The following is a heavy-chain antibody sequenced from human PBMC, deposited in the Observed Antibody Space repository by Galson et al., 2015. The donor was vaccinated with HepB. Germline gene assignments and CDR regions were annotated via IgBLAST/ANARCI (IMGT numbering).Heavy chain of an antibody. CDR3: ATDVVVVPAAITEYFEH. CDR2: FDPENGDT. CDR1: GYTLTELS. Sequence: SVKVSCKVSGYTLTELSMTWVRQAPGKGLEWMGGFDPENGDTIYAQKFQGRVTMTEDTSTDTAYMELRSLRSEDTAVYYCATDVVVVPAAITEYFEHWGQGTLVTVSS. D-gene: IGHD2-2*01. J-gene: IGHJ1*01. V-gene: IGHV1-24*01.